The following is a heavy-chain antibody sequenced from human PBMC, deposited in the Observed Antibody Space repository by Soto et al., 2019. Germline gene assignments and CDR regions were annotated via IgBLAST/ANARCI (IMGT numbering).Heavy chain of an antibody. CDR1: GGSISSDSYY. CDR2: ISYSGST. CDR3: AKCITALGPIDY. V-gene: IGHV4-39*07. J-gene: IGHJ4*02. Sequence: PSETLSLTCTVSGGSISSDSYYWGWIRQSPEKGLEWIASISYSGSTYYNPTLKSRLIISVDTSKSQFSLKLSSVTAADTAVYYCAKCITALGPIDYWGQGTLVTVSS. D-gene: IGHD6-6*01.